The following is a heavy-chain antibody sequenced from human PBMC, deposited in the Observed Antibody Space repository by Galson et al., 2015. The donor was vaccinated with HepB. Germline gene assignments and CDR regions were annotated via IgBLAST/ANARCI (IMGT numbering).Heavy chain of an antibody. CDR3: AKSREGGGRVPFLEWLLYYFDF. D-gene: IGHD3-3*01. J-gene: IGHJ4*02. Sequence: SLRLSCAASGFTFSDYVMSWVRQAPGKGLEWVSGISGSGTNIHYADSVKGRFTISRDNSENTLYLQMNNLRAEDTALYYCAKSREGGGRVPFLEWLLYYFDFWGQGTLVTVSS. CDR2: ISGSGTNI. CDR1: GFTFSDYV. V-gene: IGHV3-23*01.